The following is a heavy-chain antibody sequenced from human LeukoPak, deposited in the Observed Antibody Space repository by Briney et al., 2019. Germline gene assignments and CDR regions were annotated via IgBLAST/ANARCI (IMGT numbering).Heavy chain of an antibody. CDR1: ELTFTGYW. V-gene: IGHV3-7*01. CDR2: IRQDGGLT. CDR3: ARESYTPYWFDP. Sequence: GSLRLSCAASELTFTGYWMNWVRQAPGKGLQWVGNIRQDGGLTHYSDSVKGRFTISRDNAKNSLYLQMNSLRAKDTAVYYCARESYTPYWFDPWGQGTLVTVSS. J-gene: IGHJ5*02. D-gene: IGHD1-26*01.